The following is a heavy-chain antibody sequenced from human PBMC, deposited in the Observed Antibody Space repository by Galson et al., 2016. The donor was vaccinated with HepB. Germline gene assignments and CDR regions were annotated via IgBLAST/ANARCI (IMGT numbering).Heavy chain of an antibody. CDR2: ISWNSGSR. J-gene: IGHJ6*02. CDR3: AKDEGFDFRTGYDYYYYGMDV. D-gene: IGHD3/OR15-3a*01. Sequence: SLRLSCAASGFTFDAYAMNWVRQAPGRGLEWVAGISWNSGSRGYAGSVKGRFTISRDNAKKSLYLQMNSLRTEDTALYYCAKDEGFDFRTGYDYYYYGMDVWGQGTTVTVSS. V-gene: IGHV3-9*01. CDR1: GFTFDAYA.